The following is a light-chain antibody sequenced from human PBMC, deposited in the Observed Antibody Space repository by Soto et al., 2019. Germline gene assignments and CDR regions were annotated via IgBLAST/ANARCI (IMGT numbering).Light chain of an antibody. V-gene: IGLV4-60*02. Sequence: QLVLTQPSSASASLGSSVKLTCTLSSGHSSYIIAWHQQQPGKAPRYLMKLEGSGSYNKGSGVPDRFSGSSSGADRYLTISNLHFEDEADYYCETWDSNTWVFGGGTKLTVL. CDR1: SGHSSYI. CDR3: ETWDSNTWV. J-gene: IGLJ3*02. CDR2: LEGSGSY.